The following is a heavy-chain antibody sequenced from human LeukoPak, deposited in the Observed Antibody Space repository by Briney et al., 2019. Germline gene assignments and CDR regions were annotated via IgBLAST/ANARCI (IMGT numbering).Heavy chain of an antibody. CDR3: ARGYYGSGSRGAAGLTDY. D-gene: IGHD3-10*01. CDR1: GFTFSSYE. Sequence: GGSLRLSCAASGFTFSSYEMNWVRQAPGKGLEWVSYISSSGSTIYYADSVKGRFTISRDNAKNSLYLRMNSLRAEDTAVYYCARGYYGSGSRGAAGLTDYWGQGTLVTVSS. V-gene: IGHV3-48*03. J-gene: IGHJ4*02. CDR2: ISSSGSTI.